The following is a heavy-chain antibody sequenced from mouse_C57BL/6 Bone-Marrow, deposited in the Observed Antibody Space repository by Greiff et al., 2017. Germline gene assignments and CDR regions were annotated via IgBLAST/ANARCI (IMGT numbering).Heavy chain of an antibody. CDR3: ARSVTTVRRDWYFDV. D-gene: IGHD1-1*01. CDR1: GYTFTDYY. Sequence: VQLQQSGPVLVKPGASVKMSCKASGYTFTDYYMNWVKQSHGKSLEWIGVINPYNGGTSYNQKFKGQATLTVDKSSSTAYMELNSLTSEDSAVYYCARSVTTVRRDWYFDVWGTGATVTVSS. V-gene: IGHV1-19*01. CDR2: INPYNGGT. J-gene: IGHJ1*03.